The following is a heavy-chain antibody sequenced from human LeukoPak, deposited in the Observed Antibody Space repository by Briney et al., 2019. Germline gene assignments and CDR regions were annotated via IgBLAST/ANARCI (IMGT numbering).Heavy chain of an antibody. CDR1: GLTVSSY. CDR3: ARPPYGGVDY. V-gene: IGHV3-66*04. CDR2: IYSGGSI. J-gene: IGHJ4*01. Sequence: PGGSLRLSCAASGLTVSSYMSWVRQAPGKGLEWVSVIYSGGSIYYADSVKGRFTISRDKSKNTLYLQMNSLRAEDTAVYYCARPPYGGVDYWGHGTLVTVSS. D-gene: IGHD4-23*01.